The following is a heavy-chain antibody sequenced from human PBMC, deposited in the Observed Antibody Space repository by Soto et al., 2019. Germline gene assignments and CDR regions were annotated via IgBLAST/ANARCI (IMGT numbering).Heavy chain of an antibody. Sequence: PGGSLRLSCAASGLTFANSWMHWIRQAPGKGPEWVSRVTGDGHTIQYADSVKGRFTVSRDNAKNTLYLQMNSLRAEDTAVYYCATAEVDYWGTGTLVTVSS. CDR2: VTGDGHTI. CDR3: ATAEVDY. V-gene: IGHV3-74*01. J-gene: IGHJ4*02. CDR1: GLTFANSW.